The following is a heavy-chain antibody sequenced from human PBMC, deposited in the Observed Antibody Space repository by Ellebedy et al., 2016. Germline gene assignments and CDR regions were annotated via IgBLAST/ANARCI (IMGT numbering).Heavy chain of an antibody. CDR2: LNWNGGTT. CDR3: ARAGHSYSDFWTGNHLFDY. V-gene: IGHV3-20*04. J-gene: IGHJ4*02. Sequence: GGSLRLSCAVSGSLFDSYGMTWVRQAPGKGLEWVSSLNWNGGTTGYADSVKGRFTISRDNTKNSLFLQMNTLRAEDTAFYYCARAGHSYSDFWTGNHLFDYWGQGALVIVSS. CDR1: GSLFDSYG. D-gene: IGHD3-3*01.